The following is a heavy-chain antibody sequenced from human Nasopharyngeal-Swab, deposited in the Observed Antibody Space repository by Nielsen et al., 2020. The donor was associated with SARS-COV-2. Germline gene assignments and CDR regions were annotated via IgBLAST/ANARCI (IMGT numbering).Heavy chain of an antibody. CDR1: GFTFSSYW. CDR3: ARETRGVNYYYYGLDV. J-gene: IGHJ6*02. V-gene: IGHV3-7*01. Sequence: ESLKISCAASGFTFSSYWMSWVRQAPGKGLEWVANIKQDGSEKYYVDSVKGRFTISRDNAKNSLYLQMNSLRAEDTAVYYCARETRGVNYYYYGLDVWGQGTTVTVSS. CDR2: IKQDGSEK. D-gene: IGHD2-21*01.